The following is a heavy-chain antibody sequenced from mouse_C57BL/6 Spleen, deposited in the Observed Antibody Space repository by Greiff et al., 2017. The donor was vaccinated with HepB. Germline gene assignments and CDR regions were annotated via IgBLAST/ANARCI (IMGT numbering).Heavy chain of an antibody. CDR1: GYTFTDYY. Sequence: EVQLQQSGPELVKPGASVKISCKASGYTFTDYYMNWVKQSHGKSLEWIGDINPNNGGTSYNQKFKGKATLTVDKSSSTAYMELRSLTSEDSAVYYCARRDYYGSRGYAMDYWGQGTSVTVSS. CDR2: INPNNGGT. D-gene: IGHD1-1*01. CDR3: ARRDYYGSRGYAMDY. J-gene: IGHJ4*01. V-gene: IGHV1-26*01.